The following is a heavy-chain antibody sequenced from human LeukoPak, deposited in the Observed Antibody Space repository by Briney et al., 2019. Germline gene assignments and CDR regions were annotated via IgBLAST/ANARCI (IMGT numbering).Heavy chain of an antibody. CDR2: IYYSGST. Sequence: SETLSLTCTVSGGSISSYYWSWIRQPPGKGLEWIGYIYYSGSTNYNPSLKSRVTISVDTSKNQFSLKLSSVTAADTAVYYYARDGCSGGSCYRDYYGMDVWGQGTTVTVSS. J-gene: IGHJ6*02. D-gene: IGHD2-15*01. CDR3: ARDGCSGGSCYRDYYGMDV. V-gene: IGHV4-59*01. CDR1: GGSISSYY.